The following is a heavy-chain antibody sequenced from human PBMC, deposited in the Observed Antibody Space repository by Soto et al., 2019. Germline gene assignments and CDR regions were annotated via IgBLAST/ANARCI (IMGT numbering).Heavy chain of an antibody. V-gene: IGHV1-46*01. J-gene: IGHJ6*03. Sequence: ASVKVSCKASGYTFTSYYMHWVRQAPGQGLEWMGIINPSGGSTSYAQKFQGRVTMTRDTSTSTVYMELSSLRSEDTAVYYCARTLQTFGGVIARVNQDNYYMDVWGKGTTVTVSS. D-gene: IGHD3-16*02. CDR3: ARTLQTFGGVIARVNQDNYYMDV. CDR1: GYTFTSYY. CDR2: INPSGGST.